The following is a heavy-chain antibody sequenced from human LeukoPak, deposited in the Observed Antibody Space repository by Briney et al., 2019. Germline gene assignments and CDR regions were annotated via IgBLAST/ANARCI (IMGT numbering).Heavy chain of an antibody. J-gene: IGHJ4*02. CDR3: ARDFDFWSGYIV. D-gene: IGHD3-3*01. Sequence: GGSLRLSCAASGFSFSSYSMNWVRQAPGKGLEWVSHISTTSSPTYYADSVKGRFAMSRDNAKNSVYLQMNSLRAEDTAVNYCARDFDFWSGYIVWGQGTLVTVSS. CDR1: GFSFSSYS. V-gene: IGHV3-48*04. CDR2: ISTTSSPT.